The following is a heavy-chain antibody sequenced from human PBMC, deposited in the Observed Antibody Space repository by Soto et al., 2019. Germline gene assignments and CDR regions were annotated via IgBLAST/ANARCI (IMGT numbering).Heavy chain of an antibody. Sequence: SETLSLTCTVSGGSISSGGYYWSWIRQHPGKGLEWIGYIYYSGSTYYNPSLESRVSISVDTSQNQFSLKLSSVTAADTAVYYCARGMGVEDSWGQGTLVTVSS. CDR2: IYYSGST. CDR3: ARGMGVEDS. V-gene: IGHV4-31*03. CDR1: GGSISSGGYY. J-gene: IGHJ4*02. D-gene: IGHD2-8*01.